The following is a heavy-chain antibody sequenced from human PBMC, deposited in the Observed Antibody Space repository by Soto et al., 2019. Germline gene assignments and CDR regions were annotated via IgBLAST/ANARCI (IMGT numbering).Heavy chain of an antibody. J-gene: IGHJ4*02. CDR3: AKVRVGIDVDFDY. Sequence: GSLRLACSASGFTFRNSAMTWVRQAAAKGLEWVSTIRDSDSGGSTFYADSVKGRFTISRDDSKNTLYLQLSSLRAEDTAMYYCAKVRVGIDVDFDYWGQGALVTAPQ. V-gene: IGHV3-23*01. CDR1: GFTFRNSA. CDR2: IRDSDSGGST. D-gene: IGHD2-21*01.